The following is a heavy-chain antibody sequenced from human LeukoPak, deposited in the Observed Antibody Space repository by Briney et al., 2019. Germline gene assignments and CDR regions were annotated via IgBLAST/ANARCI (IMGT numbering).Heavy chain of an antibody. J-gene: IGHJ4*02. D-gene: IGHD3-9*01. CDR3: AKVDYDILTGYPYYFDY. V-gene: IGHV3-23*01. Sequence: GGSLRLSCAASGFTFSSYAMSWVRQAPGKGLEWASAISGSGGSTYYAGSVKGRFTISRDNSKNTLYLQMNSLRAEDTAVYYCAKVDYDILTGYPYYFDYWGQGTLVTVSS. CDR2: ISGSGGST. CDR1: GFTFSSYA.